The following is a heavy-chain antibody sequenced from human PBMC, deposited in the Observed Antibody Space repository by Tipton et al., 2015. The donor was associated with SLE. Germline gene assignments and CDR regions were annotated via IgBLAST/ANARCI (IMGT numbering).Heavy chain of an antibody. V-gene: IGHV1-18*01. CDR1: GYTFTSYG. CDR2: ISAYNGNT. J-gene: IGHJ6*02. CDR3: ARGDGIVVVVAATGYYGMDV. D-gene: IGHD2-15*01. Sequence: QLVQSGAEVKKPGASVKVSCKASGYTFTSYGISWVRQAPGQGLEWMGWISAYNGNTNYAQKLQGRVTMTTDTSTSTAYMELRSLRSDDTAVYFCARGDGIVVVVAATGYYGMDVWGQGTTVTVS.